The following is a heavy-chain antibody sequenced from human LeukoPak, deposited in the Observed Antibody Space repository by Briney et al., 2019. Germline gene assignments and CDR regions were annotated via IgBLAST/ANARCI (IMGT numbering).Heavy chain of an antibody. V-gene: IGHV3-7*01. CDR2: IKQDGSEK. D-gene: IGHD2-15*01. CDR1: GFTFSSYW. Sequence: GGSLRLSCAASGFTFSSYWMSWVRQAPGKGLEWVANIKQDGSEKYYVDSVKGRFTISRDNAKNSLYLQMNSLRAEDTAVYYCARDCGGSCELGPDYWGQGTLVTVSS. CDR3: ARDCGGSCELGPDY. J-gene: IGHJ4*02.